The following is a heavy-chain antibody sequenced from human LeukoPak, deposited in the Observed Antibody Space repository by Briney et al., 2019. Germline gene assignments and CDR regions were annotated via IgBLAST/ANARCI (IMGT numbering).Heavy chain of an antibody. CDR3: ARHRMVRGVNFDY. J-gene: IGHJ4*02. V-gene: IGHV4-59*01. CDR1: GGSISSYY. CDR2: IYYSGST. Sequence: PSETLSLTCTVSGGSISSYYWNWIRQPPEKGLEWIGYIYYSGSTNYNPSLKSRVTISVDTSRNHFSLKLGSVTAADTAVYYCARHRMVRGVNFDYWGQGTLVTVSS. D-gene: IGHD3-10*01.